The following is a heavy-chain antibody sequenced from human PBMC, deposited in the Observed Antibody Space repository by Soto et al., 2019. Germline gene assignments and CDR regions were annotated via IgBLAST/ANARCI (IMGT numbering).Heavy chain of an antibody. CDR3: ARDHLGRGWYGFMDS. CDR2: IIPILRSA. V-gene: IGHV1-69*01. J-gene: IGHJ4*02. CDR1: GGIFSSYA. Sequence: QVQLVQSGAEVKKPGSSVKVSCNASGGIFSSYAFSWVRQAPGQGLEWMGGIIPILRSADYAQRFQGRVTITADESTRTVYMELSRLRSEDTAVYYCARDHLGRGWYGFMDSWGQGTPVIV. D-gene: IGHD6-19*01.